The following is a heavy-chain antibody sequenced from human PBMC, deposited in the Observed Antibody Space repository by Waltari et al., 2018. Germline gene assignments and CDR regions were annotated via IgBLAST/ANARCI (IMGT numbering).Heavy chain of an antibody. CDR1: GGSIDSYV. D-gene: IGHD3-10*01. J-gene: IGHJ6*02. V-gene: IGHV4-59*03. CDR2: ISYTGTT. CDR3: AGRILHAAGSRGSTDNYAMDV. Sequence: VKLRQSGPELVKSSETLSLTCSVSGGSIDSYVWTWTRQSPGKGLEWIGYISYTGTTSNSPSRGSQVAISVNTSKNQLSVKLTSVTDADTAVYFCAGRILHAAGSRGSTDNYAMDVWGQGATVSVSS.